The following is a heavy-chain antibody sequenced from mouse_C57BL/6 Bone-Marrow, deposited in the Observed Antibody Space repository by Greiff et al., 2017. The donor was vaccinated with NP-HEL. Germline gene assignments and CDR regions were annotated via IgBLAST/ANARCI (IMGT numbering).Heavy chain of an antibody. CDR1: GYTFTSYW. CDR2: IDPSDSYT. Sequence: VQLQQPGAELVKPGASVKLSCKASGYTFTSYWMQWVKQRPGQGLEWIGEIDPSDSYTNYNQKFKGKATLTVDTSSSTAYMQLSSLTSEDSAVYYCARSLIYYYGSSSSFDYWGQGTTLTVAS. D-gene: IGHD1-1*01. J-gene: IGHJ2*01. V-gene: IGHV1-50*01. CDR3: ARSLIYYYGSSSSFDY.